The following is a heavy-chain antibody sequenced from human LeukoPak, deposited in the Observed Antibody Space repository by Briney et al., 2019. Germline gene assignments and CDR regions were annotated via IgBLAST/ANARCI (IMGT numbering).Heavy chain of an antibody. CDR1: GGSISSSNW. J-gene: IGHJ4*02. D-gene: IGHD3-22*01. Sequence: SETLSLTCAVSGGSISSSNWWSWVRQPPGKGLEWIGEIYHSGSTNYNPSLKSRVTISVDKSKNQFSLKLSSVTAADTAVYYCARTGSYYYDSSGYYLFDYWGQGTLVTVSS. CDR3: ARTGSYYYDSSGYYLFDY. V-gene: IGHV4-4*02. CDR2: IYHSGST.